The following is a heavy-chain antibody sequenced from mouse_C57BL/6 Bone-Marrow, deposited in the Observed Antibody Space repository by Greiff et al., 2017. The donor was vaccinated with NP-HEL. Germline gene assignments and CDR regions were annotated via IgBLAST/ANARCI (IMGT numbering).Heavy chain of an antibody. CDR1: GFTFSSYA. Sequence: VKLMESGGGLVKPGGSLKLSCAASGFTFSSYAMSWVRQTPEKRLEWVATISDGGSYTYYPDNVKGRFTISRDNAKNNLYLQMSHLKSEDTAMYYCARRDGYDEMDYWGQGTSVTVSS. D-gene: IGHD2-2*01. J-gene: IGHJ4*01. CDR2: ISDGGSYT. CDR3: ARRDGYDEMDY. V-gene: IGHV5-4*03.